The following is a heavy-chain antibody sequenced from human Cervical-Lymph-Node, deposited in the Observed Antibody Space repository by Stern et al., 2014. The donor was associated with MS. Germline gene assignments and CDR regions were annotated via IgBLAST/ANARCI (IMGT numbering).Heavy chain of an antibody. V-gene: IGHV5-51*03. D-gene: IGHD6-13*01. Sequence: EVQLVESGAEVKKPGESLKISCEGSGYSFASYWIAWVRQMPGKGLEWMGIIYPGDSDTRYSPSFQGQVTISADKSISTAYLQWSSLKASDTAVYYCARRVGAAAASYFDYWGQGTLVTVSS. CDR3: ARRVGAAAASYFDY. CDR1: GYSFASYW. J-gene: IGHJ4*02. CDR2: IYPGDSDT.